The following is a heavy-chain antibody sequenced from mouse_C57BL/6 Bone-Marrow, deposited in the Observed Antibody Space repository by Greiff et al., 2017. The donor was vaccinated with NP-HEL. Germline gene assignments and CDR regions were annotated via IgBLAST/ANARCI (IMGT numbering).Heavy chain of an antibody. CDR2: IYPRSGNT. CDR3: ARGRAPIYYGNPVAY. CDR1: GYTFTSYG. V-gene: IGHV1-81*01. Sequence: VQLQQSGAELARPGASVKLSCKASGYTFTSYGISWVKQRTGQGLEWIGEIYPRSGNTYYNEKFKGKATLTADKSSSTAYMELRSLTSEDSAVYFCARGRAPIYYGNPVAYWGRGTLVTVSA. D-gene: IGHD2-1*01. J-gene: IGHJ3*01.